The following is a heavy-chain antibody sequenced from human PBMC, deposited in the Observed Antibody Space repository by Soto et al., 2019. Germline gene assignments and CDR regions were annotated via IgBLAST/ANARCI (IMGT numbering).Heavy chain of an antibody. Sequence: GGSLRLSCAASGFTFSSYSMNWVRQAPGKGLEWVSSISSSSSYIYYADSVKGRFTISRDNAKNSLYLQMNSLRAEDTAVYYCARDRVHTLGIKLWLNRWFDTWGQGTLVTVSS. CDR2: ISSSSSYI. V-gene: IGHV3-21*01. CDR1: GFTFSSYS. J-gene: IGHJ5*02. D-gene: IGHD5-18*01. CDR3: ARDRVHTLGIKLWLNRWFDT.